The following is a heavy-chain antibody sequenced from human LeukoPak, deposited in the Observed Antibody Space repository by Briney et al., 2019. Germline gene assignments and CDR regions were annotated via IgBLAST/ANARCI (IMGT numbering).Heavy chain of an antibody. D-gene: IGHD6-13*01. CDR3: ARQGYSSSWPQFDY. CDR1: GGSISSGSCY. Sequence: SQTLSLTCTVSGGSISSGSCYWSWIRQPAGKGLEWIGRIYTSGSTNYNPTLKSRVTISVDTSKNQFSLKLSSVTAADTAVYYCARQGYSSSWPQFDYWGQGTLVTVSS. CDR2: IYTSGST. V-gene: IGHV4-61*02. J-gene: IGHJ4*02.